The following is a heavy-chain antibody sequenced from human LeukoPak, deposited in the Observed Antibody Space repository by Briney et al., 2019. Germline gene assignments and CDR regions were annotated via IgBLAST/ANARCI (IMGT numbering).Heavy chain of an antibody. Sequence: PGGSLRLSCTASGFSLRDYNMNWVRQAPGKGLEWVSSISGSSSYIYYADSVKGRFTISRHNAKKLLYLKMNSLRAEDTAVYCCARSPEQYYMDVWGKGNTVTVSS. CDR2: ISGSSSYI. J-gene: IGHJ6*03. D-gene: IGHD1-14*01. V-gene: IGHV3-21*01. CDR3: ARSPEQYYMDV. CDR1: GFSLRDYN.